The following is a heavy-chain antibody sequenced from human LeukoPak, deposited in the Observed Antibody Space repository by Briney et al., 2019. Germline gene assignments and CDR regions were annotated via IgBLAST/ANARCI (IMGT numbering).Heavy chain of an antibody. CDR2: IYYSGST. Sequence: SETLSLTCTVSGGSISSSSYYWGWIRQPPGKGLEWIGSIYYSGSTYYNPSLKSRVTISVDTSKNQFSLKLSSVTAADTAVYYCARGRGSGWYSGEFYYYYYMDVWGKGTMVTISS. J-gene: IGHJ6*03. V-gene: IGHV4-39*07. D-gene: IGHD6-19*01. CDR3: ARGRGSGWYSGEFYYYYYMDV. CDR1: GGSISSSSYY.